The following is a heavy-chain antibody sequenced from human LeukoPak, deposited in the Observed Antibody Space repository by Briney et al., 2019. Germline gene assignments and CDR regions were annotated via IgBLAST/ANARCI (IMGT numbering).Heavy chain of an antibody. CDR2: ISSSGGNT. V-gene: IGHV3-23*01. D-gene: IGHD4/OR15-4a*01. Sequence: GGSLRLSCAASGFTFSSYSMSWVRQAPGKGLEWVSSISSSGGNTYYADSVKGRFTISRDNSKNTLYLQMNSLRVEDTAVYFCARDPGAFPYFFDCWGQGTLVTVSS. CDR1: GFTFSSYS. J-gene: IGHJ4*02. CDR3: ARDPGAFPYFFDC.